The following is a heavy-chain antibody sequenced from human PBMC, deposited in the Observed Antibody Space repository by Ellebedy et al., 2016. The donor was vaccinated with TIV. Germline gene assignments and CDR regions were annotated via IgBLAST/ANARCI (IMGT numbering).Heavy chain of an antibody. V-gene: IGHV3-21*05. D-gene: IGHD3-10*01. J-gene: IGHJ6*02. CDR3: ARSRVVRGVISYYYGMDV. Sequence: GESLKISCAASGFAFSTYSMNWVRQAPGKGLEWVSYIGSASSHTNYADSVKGRFTVSRDNAKNSLYLQMNSLRAEDTAVYYCARSRVVRGVISYYYGMDVWGQGTTVTVSS. CDR1: GFAFSTYS. CDR2: IGSASSHT.